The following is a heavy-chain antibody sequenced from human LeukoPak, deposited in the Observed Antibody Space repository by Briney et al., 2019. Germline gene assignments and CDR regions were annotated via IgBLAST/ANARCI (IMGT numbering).Heavy chain of an antibody. CDR1: GFTFSMYS. D-gene: IGHD3-22*01. J-gene: IGHJ3*02. V-gene: IGHV3-21*01. CDR3: ARGRTRDFYYDSSGYYGGWPDI. CDR2: ISSTSSYI. Sequence: GGSLRLSCAASGFTFSMYSMSWVRQAPGKGLEWVLFISSTSSYIYYADSVKGRFTISRDNAKNSLYLQMNSLRAEDTAVYYCARGRTRDFYYDSSGYYGGWPDIWGQGIMVTVSS.